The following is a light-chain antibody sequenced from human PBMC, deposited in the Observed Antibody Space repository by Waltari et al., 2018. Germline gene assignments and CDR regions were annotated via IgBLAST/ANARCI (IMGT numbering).Light chain of an antibody. CDR1: QDINNF. CDR2: SAS. J-gene: IGKJ2*03. V-gene: IGKV1-33*01. CDR3: HQYNTLPLS. Sequence: IQMTQSPSSLSASVGDTVTITCRASQDINNFLSWYQQKPGKAPKPLIYSASTLETGMPSRFSGSGSGTDYTLIISSLQPEDVATYYCHQYNTLPLSFGQGTKVEIK.